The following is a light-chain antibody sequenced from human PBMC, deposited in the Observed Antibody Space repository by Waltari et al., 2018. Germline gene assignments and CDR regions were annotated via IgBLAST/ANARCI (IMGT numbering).Light chain of an antibody. V-gene: IGLV3-25*03. Sequence: SYELTQPPSMSVSPGQTARITCSGDALSQQNGYWYQQKPGQAPVLMIYKDTERPSGIPERVSGSSSGTTLTLTISGAQAEDEADYYCQSSDSSGTYVVFGGGTKLTV. J-gene: IGLJ3*02. CDR2: KDT. CDR1: ALSQQN. CDR3: QSSDSSGTYVV.